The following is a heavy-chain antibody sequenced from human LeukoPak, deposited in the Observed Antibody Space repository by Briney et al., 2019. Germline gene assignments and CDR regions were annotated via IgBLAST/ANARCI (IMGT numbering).Heavy chain of an antibody. Sequence: SKTLSLTCTVSGGSISSSSYYWGWIRQPPGKGLEWIGSIYYSGSTYYNPSLKSRVTISVDTSKNQFSLKLSSVTAADTAVYYCARVSPTWSDAFDIWGQGTMVTVSS. CDR3: ARVSPTWSDAFDI. J-gene: IGHJ3*02. CDR2: IYYSGST. D-gene: IGHD2-15*01. CDR1: GGSISSSSYY. V-gene: IGHV4-39*07.